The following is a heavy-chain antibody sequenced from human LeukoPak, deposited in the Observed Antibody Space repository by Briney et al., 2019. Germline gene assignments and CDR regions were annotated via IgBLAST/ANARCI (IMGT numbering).Heavy chain of an antibody. CDR2: IIPIFGTA. CDR3: ARAPPGGYNWNRGWFDP. CDR1: GGTFSSYA. D-gene: IGHD1-20*01. Sequence: SVKVSCKASGGTFSSYAISWVRRAPGQGLEWMGGIIPIFGTANYAQKFQGRVTITADESTSTAYMELSSLRSEDTAVYYCARAPPGGYNWNRGWFDPWGQGTLVTVSS. V-gene: IGHV1-69*13. J-gene: IGHJ5*02.